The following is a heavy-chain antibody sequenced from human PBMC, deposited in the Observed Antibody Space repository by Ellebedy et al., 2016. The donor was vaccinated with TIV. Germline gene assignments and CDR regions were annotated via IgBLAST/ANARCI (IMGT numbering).Heavy chain of an antibody. J-gene: IGHJ3*02. CDR1: GFTFSSYW. D-gene: IGHD3-10*01. CDR2: IKQDGSEK. CDR3: ARRFGPPSAFDI. Sequence: GESLKISCAASGFTFSSYWMSWVRQAPGKGLEWVANIKQDGSEKYYVDSVKGRFTISRDNAKNSLYLQMNSLRAEDTAVYYCARRFGPPSAFDIWGQGTMVTVSS. V-gene: IGHV3-7*01.